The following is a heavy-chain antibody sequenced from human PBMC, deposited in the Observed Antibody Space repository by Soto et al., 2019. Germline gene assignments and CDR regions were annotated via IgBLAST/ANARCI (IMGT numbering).Heavy chain of an antibody. CDR2: FIPIFETA. V-gene: IGHV1-69*13. D-gene: IGHD6-19*01. Sequence: SVKVSCKASGGTFKSFTFTWVRQAPGQGLEWMGGFIPIFETATYAQKFQDRVTITADESRSTVSMELSSLSSADTAVYYCATKAVSGWFFDYWGQGTVVTVSS. J-gene: IGHJ4*02. CDR3: ATKAVSGWFFDY. CDR1: GGTFKSFT.